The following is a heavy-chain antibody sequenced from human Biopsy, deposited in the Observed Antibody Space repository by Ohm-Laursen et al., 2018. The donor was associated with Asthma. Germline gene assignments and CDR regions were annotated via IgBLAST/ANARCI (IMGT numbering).Heavy chain of an antibody. CDR2: IYHSGST. D-gene: IGHD2-15*01. V-gene: IGHV4-30-2*01. CDR3: AKGGGDIVVVISATTLDY. J-gene: IGHJ4*02. Sequence: SDTLSLTWAVSGGSISSGGYSWSWIRQPPGKGLEWIGYIYHSGSTYYNPSLKSRVTISVDRSKNQFSLKLSSVTAADTAVYYCAKGGGDIVVVISATTLDYWGQGALVTVSS. CDR1: GGSISSGGYS.